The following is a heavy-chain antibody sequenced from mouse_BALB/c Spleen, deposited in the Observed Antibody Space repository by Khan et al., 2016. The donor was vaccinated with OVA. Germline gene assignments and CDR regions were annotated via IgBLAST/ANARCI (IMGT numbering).Heavy chain of an antibody. D-gene: IGHD1-3*01. V-gene: IGHV3-2*02. CDR1: GYSITRDYA. CDR3: AIKGRRGGYCHLDV. CDR2: ISYRGTT. Sequence: EVQLQESGPGLVKPSQSLSLTCTVTGYSITRDYAWNWFRQFPGSKLEWMGSISYRGTTSYNPSLKSRISNTRDAYKNQFFLQLNSVNPEDTATYYGAIKGRRGGYCHLDVWGARTTVTVST. J-gene: IGHJ1*01.